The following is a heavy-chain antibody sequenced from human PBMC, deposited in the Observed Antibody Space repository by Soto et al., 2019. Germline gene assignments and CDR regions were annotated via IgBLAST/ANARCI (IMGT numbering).Heavy chain of an antibody. CDR1: GYAFTGYY. D-gene: IGHD3-3*01. J-gene: IGHJ4*02. V-gene: IGHV1-2*02. CDR3: AAGHYDFWSGYFYSVDY. Sequence: ASVKVSCKASGYAFTGYYMHWVRQAPGQGLEWIGWINPSSGGTNYAQKFQERVTITRDMSTSTAYMELSSLRSEDTAVYYCAAGHYDFWSGYFYSVDYWGQGTLVTVSS. CDR2: INPSSGGT.